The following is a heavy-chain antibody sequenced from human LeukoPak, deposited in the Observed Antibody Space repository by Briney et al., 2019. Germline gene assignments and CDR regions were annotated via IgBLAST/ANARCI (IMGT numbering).Heavy chain of an antibody. D-gene: IGHD5-24*01. V-gene: IGHV4-34*01. J-gene: IGHJ2*01. CDR1: GGSFSGYY. CDR3: ARPDFDEMASHPYDL. CDR2: INHSGST. Sequence: SETLSLTCAVYGGSFSGYYWSWIRQPPGKGLEWIGEINHSGSTNYNPSLKSRVTISVDTSKNQFSLKLISVTAADTAVYYCARPDFDEMASHPYDLWGRGTLVTVSS.